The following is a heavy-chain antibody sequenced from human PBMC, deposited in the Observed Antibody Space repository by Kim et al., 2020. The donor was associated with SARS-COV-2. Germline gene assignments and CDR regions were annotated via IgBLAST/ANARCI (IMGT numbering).Heavy chain of an antibody. J-gene: IGHJ4*02. V-gene: IGHV1-24*01. CDR2: FDPEDGET. CDR3: ATDRIWFGELLDGYLARVYYFDY. D-gene: IGHD3-10*01. CDR1: GYTLTELS. Sequence: ASVKVSCKVSGYTLTELSMHWVRQAPGKGLEWMGGFDPEDGETIYAQKFQGRVTMTEDTSTDTAYMELSSLRSEDTAVYYCATDRIWFGELLDGYLARVYYFDYWGQGTLVTVSS.